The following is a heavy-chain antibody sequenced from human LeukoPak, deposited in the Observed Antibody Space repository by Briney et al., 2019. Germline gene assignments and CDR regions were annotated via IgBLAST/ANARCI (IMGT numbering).Heavy chain of an antibody. V-gene: IGHV4-59*12. CDR1: GGSIRSDF. CDR3: AKSSSLFAFDI. D-gene: IGHD2-2*01. J-gene: IGHJ3*02. CDR2: VYYSGST. Sequence: KSSETLSLTCTVSGGSIRSDFWSWIRQPPGKGLEWIGYVYYSGSTNYSPSLNSRVTISIDKSKNQFSLKLSSVTAADTAVYYCAKSSSLFAFDIWGQGTMVTVSS.